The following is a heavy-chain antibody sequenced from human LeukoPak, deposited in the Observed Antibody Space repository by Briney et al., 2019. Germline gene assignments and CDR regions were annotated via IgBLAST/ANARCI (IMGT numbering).Heavy chain of an antibody. V-gene: IGHV3-48*01. CDR3: ARSTDWYADY. J-gene: IGHJ4*02. CDR1: GFTFGVYS. D-gene: IGHD3-9*01. CDR2: ITGTSTTI. Sequence: GGSLRLSCAASGFTFGVYSMNWVRPAPGKGLEWVSYITGTSTTIYYADSVRGRFTISRDNAKNSLYLQLNNLRADDTAVYYCARSTDWYADYWGQGTLVTVSS.